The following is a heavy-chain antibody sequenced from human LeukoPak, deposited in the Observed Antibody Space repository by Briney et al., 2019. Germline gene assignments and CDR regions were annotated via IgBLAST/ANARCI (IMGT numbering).Heavy chain of an antibody. Sequence: ASVKVSCKASGYTFTGYYMHWVRQAPGQGLELMGWINPNSGGTNYAQKFQGRVTMTRDTSIGTAYMELSRLRSDDTAVYYCARDLVYDSPPSGMDVWGQGTTVTVSS. CDR1: GYTFTGYY. D-gene: IGHD3-16*01. CDR3: ARDLVYDSPPSGMDV. V-gene: IGHV1-2*02. CDR2: INPNSGGT. J-gene: IGHJ6*02.